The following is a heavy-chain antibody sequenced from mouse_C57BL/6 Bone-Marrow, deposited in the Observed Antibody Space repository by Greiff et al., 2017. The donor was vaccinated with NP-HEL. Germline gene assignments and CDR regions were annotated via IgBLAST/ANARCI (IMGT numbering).Heavy chain of an antibody. CDR2: IWGDGST. J-gene: IGHJ3*01. CDR1: GFSFTSYG. V-gene: IGHV2-3*01. CDR3: AKETYDYDGFAY. D-gene: IGHD2-4*01. Sequence: QVTLKVSGPGLVAPSQSLSITCTVSGFSFTSYGVSWVRQPPGKGLEWLGVIWGDGSTNYHSALISSLSISKDNSKSQVFLKLNSQQTDDTATYNCAKETYDYDGFAYWGQGTLVTVSA.